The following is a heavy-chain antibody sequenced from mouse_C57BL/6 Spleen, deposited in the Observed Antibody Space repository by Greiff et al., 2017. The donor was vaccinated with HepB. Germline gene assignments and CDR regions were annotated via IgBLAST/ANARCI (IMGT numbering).Heavy chain of an antibody. CDR2: INPSNGGT. Sequence: VQLQQPGTELVKPGASVKLSCKASGYTFTSYWMHWVKQRPGQGLEWIGNINPSNGGTNYNEKFKNKATLTVDKSSSTAYMQLSSLTSEDSAVYYCARLDYGSSGYLDVWGRGTTVTVSS. CDR3: ARLDYGSSGYLDV. CDR1: GYTFTSYW. V-gene: IGHV1-53*01. J-gene: IGHJ1*03. D-gene: IGHD1-1*01.